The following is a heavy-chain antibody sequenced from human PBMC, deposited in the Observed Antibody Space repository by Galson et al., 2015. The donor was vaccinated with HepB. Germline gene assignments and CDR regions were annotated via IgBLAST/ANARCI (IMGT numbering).Heavy chain of an antibody. CDR2: INPSGGST. D-gene: IGHD3-10*01. J-gene: IGHJ4*02. Sequence: SVKVSCKASGYTFTSYYMHWVRQAPGQGLEWMGIINPSGGSTSYAQKFQGRVTMTRDTSTSTVYMELSSLRSEDTAVYYCARDNPYYYGSGETSFDYWGQGTLVTVSS. CDR3: ARDNPYYYGSGETSFDY. CDR1: GYTFTSYY. V-gene: IGHV1-46*03.